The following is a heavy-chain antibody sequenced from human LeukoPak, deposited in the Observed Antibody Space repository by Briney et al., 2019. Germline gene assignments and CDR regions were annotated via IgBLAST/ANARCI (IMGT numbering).Heavy chain of an antibody. CDR2: IKQDGSEK. Sequence: GGSLRLSCAASGLTFSSYWMTWVRQAPGKGLEWVANIKQDGSEKYYVDSVKGRFTISRDNAKNSLYLQMNSLRVEDTAVYYCATSRTFDYWGQGTLVTVSS. V-gene: IGHV3-7*01. J-gene: IGHJ4*02. CDR3: ATSRTFDY. D-gene: IGHD1-14*01. CDR1: GLTFSSYW.